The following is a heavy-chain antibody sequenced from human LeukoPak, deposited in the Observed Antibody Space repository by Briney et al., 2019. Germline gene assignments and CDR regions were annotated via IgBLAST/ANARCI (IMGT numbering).Heavy chain of an antibody. J-gene: IGHJ4*02. CDR2: ITGNTDGGTT. CDR1: EFTFSSTW. V-gene: IGHV3-15*01. Sequence: GGSLRLSRAASEFTFSSTWMSWVRQAPGKGLEWVGRITGNTDGGTTDYAAPVKGRFTISRNDSKNTLYLQMDSLKTEDTAVYYCTSAPGDSLGYGNDYWGQGTLVTVSS. D-gene: IGHD3-22*01. CDR3: TSAPGDSLGYGNDY.